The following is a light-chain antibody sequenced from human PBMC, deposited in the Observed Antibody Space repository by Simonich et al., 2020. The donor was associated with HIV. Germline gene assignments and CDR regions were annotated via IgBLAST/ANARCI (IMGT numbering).Light chain of an antibody. CDR1: QSVLYSSNNKNY. Sequence: DIVMTQSPDSLAVSLGERATINCKSSQSVLYSSNNKNYLVWFQQKPGQPPKLLIYWASTRESGVPDRFSGSGSGTDFTLTISSLQPEDFATYYCQQANSFPYTFGQGTKLEIK. J-gene: IGKJ2*01. CDR3: QQANSFPYT. CDR2: WAS. V-gene: IGKV4-1*01.